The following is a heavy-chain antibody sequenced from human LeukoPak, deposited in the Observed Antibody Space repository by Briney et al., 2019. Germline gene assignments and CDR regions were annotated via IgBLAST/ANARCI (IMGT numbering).Heavy chain of an antibody. CDR2: IYYSGST. D-gene: IGHD2-2*01. J-gene: IGHJ4*02. CDR1: GGSISSYY. V-gene: IGHV4-59*08. CDR3: ARLVRYARKGLYYFDY. Sequence: SETLSLTCTVSGGSISSYYWSWIRQPPGKGLEWIGYIYYSGSTNYNPSLKSRVTISVDTSKNQFSLKLSSVTAADTAVYYCARLVRYARKGLYYFDYWGQGTLVTVSS.